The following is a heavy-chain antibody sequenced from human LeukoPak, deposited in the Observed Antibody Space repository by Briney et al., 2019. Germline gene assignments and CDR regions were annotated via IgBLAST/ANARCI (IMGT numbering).Heavy chain of an antibody. D-gene: IGHD5-24*01. CDR2: IYYSGST. J-gene: IGHJ3*02. CDR3: ARPNYNSGAAFDI. CDR1: GGSISSSSYY. V-gene: IGHV4-39*07. Sequence: SETLSLTCTVSGGSISSSSYYWGWIPPPPGKGLEWIGSIYYSGSTYYNPSLKSRVTRSVDTSKNQFSLKLSSVTAADTAVYYCARPNYNSGAAFDIWGQGTMVTVSS.